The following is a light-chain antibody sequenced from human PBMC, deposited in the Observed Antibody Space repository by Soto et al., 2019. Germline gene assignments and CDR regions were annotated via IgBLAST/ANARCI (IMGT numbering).Light chain of an antibody. CDR2: EVS. CDR1: SSDFGGYNY. CDR3: SSYTATRGV. Sequence: QSALTQPASVSGSPGQSITISCTGTSSDFGGYNYVSWYQQHPGKAPKLMIYEVSNRPSGVSNRFSGSKSGNTASLNISGLQAEDEADYYCSSYTATRGVFGTGTKLTVL. J-gene: IGLJ1*01. V-gene: IGLV2-14*03.